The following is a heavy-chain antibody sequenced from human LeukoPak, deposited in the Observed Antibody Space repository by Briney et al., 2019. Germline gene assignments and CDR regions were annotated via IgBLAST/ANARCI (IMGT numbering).Heavy chain of an antibody. J-gene: IGHJ4*02. Sequence: SQTLSLTCAISGDSVSTASNAWYWIRQSPSRGLEWLGRTYYNSKWYTDYAVSVSGRTTINPDTSRNQLSLQLSFVTPEDTAVYYCVRDHGGLDCWGQGTVVTVSS. V-gene: IGHV6-1*01. CDR3: VRDHGGLDC. CDR2: TYYNSKWYT. CDR1: GDSVSTASNA.